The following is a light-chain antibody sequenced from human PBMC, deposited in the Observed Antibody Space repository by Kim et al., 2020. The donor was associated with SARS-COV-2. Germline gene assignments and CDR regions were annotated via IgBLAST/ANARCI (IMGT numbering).Light chain of an antibody. CDR1: QTISNW. V-gene: IGKV1-5*01. CDR2: DVS. Sequence: DIQMTQSPSTLSASVGDRATITCRASQTISNWLAWYQQKPGKAPKLLIYDVSSLESGVSSRFSGSGSGTEFTLTISSLQPDDFATYYCQQYNSDPWTFGRGTKVDIK. J-gene: IGKJ1*01. CDR3: QQYNSDPWT.